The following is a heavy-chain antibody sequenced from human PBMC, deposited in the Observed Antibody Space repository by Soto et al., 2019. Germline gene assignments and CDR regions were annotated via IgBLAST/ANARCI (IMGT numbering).Heavy chain of an antibody. CDR1: GYTFTSYG. Sequence: QVQLVQSGAEVKKPGASVKVSCKASGYTFTSYGISWVRQAPGQGLEWMGWISAYNGNTNYAQKLQGRVTMTTDTSTSTAYRELRSLRSDDTAVYYCARDSSPTRGPTSRFDPWGQGTLVTVSS. J-gene: IGHJ5*02. CDR3: ARDSSPTRGPTSRFDP. CDR2: ISAYNGNT. D-gene: IGHD6-13*01. V-gene: IGHV1-18*01.